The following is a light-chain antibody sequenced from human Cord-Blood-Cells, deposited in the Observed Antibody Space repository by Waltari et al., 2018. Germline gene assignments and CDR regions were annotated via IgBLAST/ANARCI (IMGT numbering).Light chain of an antibody. CDR3: QQRSNWPPTLT. Sequence: ELVLTQSSATLSLSPGERATLSCSASQSVSSYLAWYQQKPDQDPRLLLYDASNRATGIPARFSGSGSGTDFTLTISSLEPEDFAVYYCQQRSNWPPTLTFGGGTKVEIK. CDR1: QSVSSY. CDR2: DAS. J-gene: IGKJ4*01. V-gene: IGKV3-11*01.